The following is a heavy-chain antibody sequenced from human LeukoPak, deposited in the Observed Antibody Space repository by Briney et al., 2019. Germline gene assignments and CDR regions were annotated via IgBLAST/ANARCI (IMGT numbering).Heavy chain of an antibody. V-gene: IGHV3-23*01. Sequence: PGGSLRLSCAASGFTFSSYAMSWVRQAPGKGLEWVSAISGSGGSTYYADSAKGRFTISRDNSKNTLYLQMNSLRAEDTAVYYCAIPLYSGSYWDYWGQGTLVTVSS. D-gene: IGHD1-26*01. CDR3: AIPLYSGSYWDY. CDR2: ISGSGGST. CDR1: GFTFSSYA. J-gene: IGHJ4*02.